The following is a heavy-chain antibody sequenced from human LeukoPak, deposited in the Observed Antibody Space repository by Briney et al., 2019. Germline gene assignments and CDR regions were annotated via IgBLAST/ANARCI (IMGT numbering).Heavy chain of an antibody. CDR2: INWNGRST. CDR1: GFTFDDYD. Sequence: GGSLRLSCAASGFTFDDYDMSWVRQAPGKGLEWVSDINWNGRSTGYADSVKGRFTISRDNAKNSLYLQMNSLRAEDTALYYCAKNSGYSSSYYDAFDIWGQGTMVSVSS. CDR3: AKNSGYSSSYYDAFDI. V-gene: IGHV3-20*04. J-gene: IGHJ3*02. D-gene: IGHD6-13*01.